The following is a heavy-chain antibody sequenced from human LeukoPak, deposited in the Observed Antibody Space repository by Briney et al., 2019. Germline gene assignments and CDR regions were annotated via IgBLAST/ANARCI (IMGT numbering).Heavy chain of an antibody. Sequence: SQTLSLTCTVSGGSLSSGGYYWSWIRQHPGKGLEWIGYIYYSGSTYYNPSLKSRVTISVDTSKNQFSLKLSSVTAADTAVYYCARVERDRGYSYGYDYWGQATLVTVSS. CDR2: IYYSGST. CDR1: GGSLSSGGYY. V-gene: IGHV4-31*03. CDR3: ARVERDRGYSYGYDY. D-gene: IGHD5-18*01. J-gene: IGHJ4*02.